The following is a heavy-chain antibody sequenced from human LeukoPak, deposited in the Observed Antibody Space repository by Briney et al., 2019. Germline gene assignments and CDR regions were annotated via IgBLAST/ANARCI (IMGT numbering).Heavy chain of an antibody. J-gene: IGHJ4*02. CDR3: ARDPEHYYDSSGYDY. CDR2: IWYDGSNK. CDR1: GFTFSSYA. D-gene: IGHD3-22*01. Sequence: PGGSLRLSCAASGFTFSSYAMHWVRQAPGKGLEWVAVIWYDGSNKYYADSVKGRFTISRDNSKHTLYLQMNSLRAEDTAVYYCARDPEHYYDSSGYDYWGQGTLVTVSS. V-gene: IGHV3-33*08.